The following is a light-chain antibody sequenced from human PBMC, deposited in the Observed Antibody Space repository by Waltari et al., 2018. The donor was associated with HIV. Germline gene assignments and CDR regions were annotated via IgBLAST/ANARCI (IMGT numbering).Light chain of an antibody. J-gene: IGLJ3*02. Sequence: QSVLTQPPSASGTPGQRVTISCSGSSSNIGINTVNWYQHLPGTAPKLLIYSGNGRPYGVPDRFSGSKSGTSAALAISGLQSEDEADYYCAAWDDRLNGWVFGGGTKLTVL. CDR2: SGN. CDR1: SSNIGINT. V-gene: IGLV1-44*01. CDR3: AAWDDRLNGWV.